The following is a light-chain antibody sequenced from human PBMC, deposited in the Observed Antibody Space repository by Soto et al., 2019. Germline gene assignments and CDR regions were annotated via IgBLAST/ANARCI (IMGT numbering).Light chain of an antibody. CDR3: QHWTT. CDR2: DAS. CDR1: QSISSW. J-gene: IGKJ4*01. V-gene: IGKV1-5*01. Sequence: DIQMTQSPSTLSASVGDRVTITCRASQSISSWLAWYQQKPGKAPKLLIYDASSLESGVPSRFSGSVSGTEFTLTNSSLQPDDFATYYCQHWTTFGGGTKVEIK.